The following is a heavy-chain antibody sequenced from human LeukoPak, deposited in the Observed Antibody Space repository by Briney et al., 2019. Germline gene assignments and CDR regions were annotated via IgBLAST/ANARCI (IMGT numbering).Heavy chain of an antibody. CDR2: TYYKSKWYN. D-gene: IGHD1-26*01. CDR1: GDSVSSNSAA. Sequence: SQTLSLTCAVSGDSVSSNSAAWNWLRQSPSRGLDWLGRTYYKSKWYNDYAVSVKGRITINSDTSKNQFSLQLNSVTPEDTAVYYCTKTGVGSGSHYYYYGMDDWGQGTTVTVSS. CDR3: TKTGVGSGSHYYYYGMDD. V-gene: IGHV6-1*01. J-gene: IGHJ6*02.